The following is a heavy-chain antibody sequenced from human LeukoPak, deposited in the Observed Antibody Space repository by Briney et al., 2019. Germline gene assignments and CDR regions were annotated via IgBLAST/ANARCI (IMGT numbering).Heavy chain of an antibody. CDR2: INPSGGGT. CDR3: AREEGAAAGTGIDY. V-gene: IGHV1-46*01. CDR1: GYTFTSYY. J-gene: IGHJ4*02. D-gene: IGHD6-13*01. Sequence: ASVKVSCKASGYTFTSYYMHWVRQTPGQGLEWMGIINPSGGGTTYAQKFQGRVTMTRDTSTSTVYVELSSLTSVDTAVYYCAREEGAAAGTGIDYWGKGTLVTVSS.